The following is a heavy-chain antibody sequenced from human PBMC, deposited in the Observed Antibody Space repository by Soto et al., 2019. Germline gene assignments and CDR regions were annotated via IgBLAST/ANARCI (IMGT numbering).Heavy chain of an antibody. CDR1: GGTFSSYA. V-gene: IGHV1-69*13. CDR3: ASGVVITLHYYYNGMDV. CDR2: IIPIFGTA. J-gene: IGHJ6*02. Sequence: GASVKVSCKASGGTFSSYAISWVRQAPGQGLEWMGGIIPIFGTANYAQKFQGRVTITADESTSTAYMELSSLRSEDTAVYYCASGVVITLHYYYNGMDVWGQGTTVTVSS. D-gene: IGHD3-3*01.